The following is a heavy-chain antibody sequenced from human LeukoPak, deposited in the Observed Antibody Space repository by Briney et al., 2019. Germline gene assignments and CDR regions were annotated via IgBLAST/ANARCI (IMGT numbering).Heavy chain of an antibody. CDR3: ARRQYSSSPFDP. Sequence: SETLSLTCSVSGSYINNYYWGWIRQPPGKGLEWIGEINHSGSTNYNPSLKSRVTISVDTSKNQFSLKLSSVTAADTAVYYCARRQYSSSPFDPWGQGTLVTVSS. CDR2: INHSGST. CDR1: GSYINNYY. V-gene: IGHV4-34*01. D-gene: IGHD6-6*01. J-gene: IGHJ5*02.